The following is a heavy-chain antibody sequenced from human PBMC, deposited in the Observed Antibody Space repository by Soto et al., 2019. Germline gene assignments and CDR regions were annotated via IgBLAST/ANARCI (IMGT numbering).Heavy chain of an antibody. CDR3: ASFPFTIFGVVMVADYYGMDV. J-gene: IGHJ6*02. V-gene: IGHV1-69*13. CDR1: GGTFSSYA. D-gene: IGHD3-3*01. Sequence: ASLKVSCKASGGTFSSYAVSWVRQAPGQGLEWMGGIIPIFGTANYAQKFQGRVTITADESTSTAYMELSSLRSEDTAVYYCASFPFTIFGVVMVADYYGMDVWGQGTTVTVSS. CDR2: IIPIFGTA.